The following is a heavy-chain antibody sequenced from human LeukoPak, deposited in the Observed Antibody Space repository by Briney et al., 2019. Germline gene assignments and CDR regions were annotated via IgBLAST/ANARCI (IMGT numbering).Heavy chain of an antibody. V-gene: IGHV3-23*01. D-gene: IGHD3-10*01. CDR3: AKDDAWLRFGE. CDR2: ISPSGDIT. CDR1: GFTFGNHG. J-gene: IGHJ4*02. Sequence: GGSLRLSCAASGFTFGNHGMNWVRQAPRKGLEWVSGISPSGDITYYADSVKGRFTISRDNSKNTLYLEVISLTAEDTAVYYCAKDDAWLRFGEWSQGTLVTVSS.